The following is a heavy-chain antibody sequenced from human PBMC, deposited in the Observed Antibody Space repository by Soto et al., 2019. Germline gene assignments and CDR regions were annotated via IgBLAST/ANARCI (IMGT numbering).Heavy chain of an antibody. CDR1: GFTLSSYW. CDR2: IKQDGSEK. D-gene: IGHD3-3*01. CDR3: ARDSEWLGTFDY. V-gene: IGHV3-7*03. J-gene: IGHJ4*02. Sequence: PGGSLRLSCAASGFTLSSYWMSWVRQAPGKGLEWVANIKQDGSEKYYVDSVKGRFTISRDNAKNSLYLQMNSLRAEDTAVYYCARDSEWLGTFDYWGQGTLVTVSS.